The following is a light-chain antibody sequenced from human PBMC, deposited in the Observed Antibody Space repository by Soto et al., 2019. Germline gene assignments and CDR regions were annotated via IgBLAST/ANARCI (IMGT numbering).Light chain of an antibody. Sequence: EMVMTQSPATLAVSPGDRATLSCRASQSVSSRLAWYQQKPGQAPRLLIYGESTRATGVPARFSGSGSGTEFTLTISSLQSEDFAVYYCQKYDNWPPTFGGGTKVEIK. J-gene: IGKJ4*01. CDR1: QSVSSR. V-gene: IGKV3-15*01. CDR2: GES. CDR3: QKYDNWPPT.